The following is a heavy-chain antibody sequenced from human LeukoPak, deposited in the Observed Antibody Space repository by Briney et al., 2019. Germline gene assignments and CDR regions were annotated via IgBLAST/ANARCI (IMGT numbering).Heavy chain of an antibody. D-gene: IGHD3-22*01. V-gene: IGHV3-23*01. J-gene: IGHJ4*02. CDR3: AKDRPNYYDSSGHYYRRNGDY. CDR2: ITSSGTGT. CDR1: GFTFSIYA. Sequence: GGSLRLSCAASGFTFSIYAMSWVRQAPGKGLEWVSSITSSGTGTFYADSVKGRVTISRDNSENTLYLQMNSMRAEDMAVYYCAKDRPNYYDSSGHYYRRNGDYWGQGTLVTVSS.